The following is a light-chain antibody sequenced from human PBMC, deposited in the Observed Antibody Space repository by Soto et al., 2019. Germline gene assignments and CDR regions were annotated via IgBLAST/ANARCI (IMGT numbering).Light chain of an antibody. CDR1: SIGSKS. Sequence: SYELTQPPSVSLAPGKTASITCGGNSIGSKSVHWYQQKPGQAPIVVIYYDSDRPSGIPERFAGSNSGNTATLTISRVEAGDEADYYCQVWDSSSDHVIFGGGTKVTFL. CDR2: YDS. J-gene: IGLJ2*01. CDR3: QVWDSSSDHVI. V-gene: IGLV3-21*04.